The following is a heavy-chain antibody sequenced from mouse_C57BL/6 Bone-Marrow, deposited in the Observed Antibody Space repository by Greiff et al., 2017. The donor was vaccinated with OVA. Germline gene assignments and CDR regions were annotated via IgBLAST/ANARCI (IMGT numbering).Heavy chain of an antibody. D-gene: IGHD2-1*01. CDR1: GYTFTSYW. Sequence: QVQLKQPGAELVKPGASVKMSCKASGYTFTSYWITWVKQRPGQGLEWIGDIYPGSGSTNYNEKFKSKATRTVDTSSSTAYMQLSSLTSEDSAVYYCARAYGNYLDYWGQGTTLTVSS. J-gene: IGHJ2*01. V-gene: IGHV1-55*01. CDR3: ARAYGNYLDY. CDR2: IYPGSGST.